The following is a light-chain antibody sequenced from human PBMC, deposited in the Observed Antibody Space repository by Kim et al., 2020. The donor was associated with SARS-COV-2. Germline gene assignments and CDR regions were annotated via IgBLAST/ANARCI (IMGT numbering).Light chain of an antibody. CDR2: DAA. CDR1: HNVDIS. CDR3: QQRGNWPPALT. V-gene: IGKV3-11*01. J-gene: IGKJ4*01. Sequence: PGKSATLSCRASHNVDISLAWYQQTPGQAPRLLIYDAAIRAAGVPDRFSASGSGTDFTLTIGSLAPEDFAVYYCQQRGNWPPALTFGGGTKLEI.